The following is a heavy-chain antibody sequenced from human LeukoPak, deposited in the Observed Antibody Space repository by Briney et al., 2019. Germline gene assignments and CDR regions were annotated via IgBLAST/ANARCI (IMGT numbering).Heavy chain of an antibody. D-gene: IGHD3-9*01. J-gene: IGHJ6*03. Sequence: GGSLRLSCAASGFTFSSYWMSWVRQAPGKGLEWVANIKQDGSEKYYVDSVKGRFTISRDNAKNSLYLQMNSLRAEDTAVYYCARDLFVWSDYYYYMDVWGKGTTVTVSS. V-gene: IGHV3-7*01. CDR3: ARDLFVWSDYYYYMDV. CDR2: IKQDGSEK. CDR1: GFTFSSYW.